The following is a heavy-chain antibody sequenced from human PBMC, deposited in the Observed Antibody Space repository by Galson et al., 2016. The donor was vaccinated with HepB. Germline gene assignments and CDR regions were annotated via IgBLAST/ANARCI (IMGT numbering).Heavy chain of an antibody. CDR1: GFTFSGHA. Sequence: SLRLSCAASGFTFSGHAMHWVRQAPGKGLEWVAVISYDGSNKYYGDSVKGRFTISRDNSKNTLYLQMNSLRAEDTAVYYCAKTGRGYYYGSGSYYNVHYYGMDVWGQGTTVTVSS. CDR3: AKTGRGYYYGSGSYYNVHYYGMDV. CDR2: ISYDGSNK. V-gene: IGHV3-33*05. J-gene: IGHJ6*02. D-gene: IGHD3-10*01.